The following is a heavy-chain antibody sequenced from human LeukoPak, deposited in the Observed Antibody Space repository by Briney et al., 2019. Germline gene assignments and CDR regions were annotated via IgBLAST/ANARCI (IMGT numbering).Heavy chain of an antibody. Sequence: EASVKVSCKASGYTFTSYGISWVRQAPGQGLEWMGWISAYNGNTNYAQKFQGRVTITADKSTGTAYMELSSLRSEDTAVYYCASPPSDYYDSSGYLDYWGQGTLVTVSS. V-gene: IGHV1-18*01. D-gene: IGHD3-22*01. CDR2: ISAYNGNT. CDR1: GYTFTSYG. CDR3: ASPPSDYYDSSGYLDY. J-gene: IGHJ4*02.